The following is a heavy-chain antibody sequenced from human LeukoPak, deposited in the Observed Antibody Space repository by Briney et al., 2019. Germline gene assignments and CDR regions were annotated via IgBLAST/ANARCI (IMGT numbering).Heavy chain of an antibody. CDR2: IRYDGSNK. CDR1: GFTFSSYG. J-gene: IGHJ4*02. CDR3: AKDHLAAAGTGGY. V-gene: IGHV3-30*02. Sequence: GGSLRLSCAASGFTFSSYGMHWVRQAPGKGLEWVAFIRYDGSNKYYADSVKGRFTISRDNSKNTLYLQMNSLRAEDTAVYYCAKDHLAAAGTGGYWGQGTLVTVSS. D-gene: IGHD6-13*01.